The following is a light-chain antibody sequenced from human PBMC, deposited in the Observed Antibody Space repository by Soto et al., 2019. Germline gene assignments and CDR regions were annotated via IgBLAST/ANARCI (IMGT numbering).Light chain of an antibody. CDR2: DAS. V-gene: IGKV1-27*01. J-gene: IGKJ4*01. CDR1: QDIGTY. CDR3: QTYNSAPLT. Sequence: DSHMTLSPSSLSASVGDRVSITCRSTQDIGTYLAWYQQIPGKAPKLLIYDASTLQTGVPSRFSGSGSGTDFTLTISSLQPEDVATYYCQTYNSAPLTFGGGTKVDI.